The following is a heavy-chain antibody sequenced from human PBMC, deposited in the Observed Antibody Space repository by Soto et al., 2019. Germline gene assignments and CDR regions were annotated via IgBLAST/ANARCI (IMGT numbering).Heavy chain of an antibody. V-gene: IGHV4-34*01. CDR2: INHSGST. CDR1: GGSFSGYY. CDR3: ARGVSVVYCSSTRCYGDIDY. Sequence: SSETLSLSCAVYGGSFSGYYWSWIRQPPGKGLEWIGEINHSGSTNYNPSLKSRVTISVDTSKNQFSLKLSSVTAADTAVYYCARGVSVVYCSSTRCYGDIDYPGQGTLVTVSS. J-gene: IGHJ4*02. D-gene: IGHD2-2*01.